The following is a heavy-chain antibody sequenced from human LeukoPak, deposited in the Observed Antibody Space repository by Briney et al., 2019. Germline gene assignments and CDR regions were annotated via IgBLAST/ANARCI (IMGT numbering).Heavy chain of an antibody. CDR3: AGGGATNFDS. CDR2: IYYSGST. Sequence: SETLSLTCTVSGGSISSYYWSWIRQPPGKGLEWIGYIYYSGSTKYNPSLKSRVTILVDASQNQFSLKLRSVTAADTAVYYCAGGGATNFDSWGRGPRVTVS. V-gene: IGHV4-59*01. J-gene: IGHJ4*02. D-gene: IGHD1-26*01. CDR1: GGSISSYY.